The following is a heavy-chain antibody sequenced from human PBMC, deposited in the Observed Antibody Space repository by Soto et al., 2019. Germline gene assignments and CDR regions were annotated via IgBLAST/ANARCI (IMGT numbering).Heavy chain of an antibody. CDR2: ILYDGSNA. V-gene: IGHV3-30*18. J-gene: IGHJ4*02. Sequence: SCKASGGTFSTYAISWVRQAPGKGLEWVAIILYDGSNANYADSVKGRFTISRDNSKNTMYLQMNSLRAEDTAMYYCAKEKAVNSASAFDYWGQGTLVTVSS. D-gene: IGHD1-1*01. CDR3: AKEKAVNSASAFDY. CDR1: GGTFSTYA.